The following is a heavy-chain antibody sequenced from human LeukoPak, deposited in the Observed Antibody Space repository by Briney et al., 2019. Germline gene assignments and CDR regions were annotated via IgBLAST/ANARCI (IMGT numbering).Heavy chain of an antibody. CDR2: VHHSGTA. CDR1: GGSITTHW. D-gene: IGHD6-13*01. V-gene: IGHV4-4*02. J-gene: IGHJ4*02. Sequence: PSETLSLTCAVSGGSITTHWWSWVRRPPGKGLEWIGEVHHSGTANCNPSLKSRVTISVDRTKNQFSLRLSSVTAADTAVYYCASAEPRGIIWYPYWGQGTLVTVSS. CDR3: ASAEPRGIIWYPY.